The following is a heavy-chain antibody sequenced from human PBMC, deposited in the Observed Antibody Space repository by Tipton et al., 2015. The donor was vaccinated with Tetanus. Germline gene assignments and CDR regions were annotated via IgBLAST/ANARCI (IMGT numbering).Heavy chain of an antibody. J-gene: IGHJ4*02. V-gene: IGHV1-69*01. CDR2: IIPIFGTA. D-gene: IGHD6-6*01. CDR1: GGTFSSYA. Sequence: QSGPEVKKPGSSVKVSCKASGGTFSSYAISWVRQAPGQGLEWMGGIIPIFGTANYAQKFQGRVTITADESTSTAYMELSSLRSGDPAVYYWARGVGAARPTSDYFDYWGQGTLVTVSS. CDR3: ARGVGAARPTSDYFDY.